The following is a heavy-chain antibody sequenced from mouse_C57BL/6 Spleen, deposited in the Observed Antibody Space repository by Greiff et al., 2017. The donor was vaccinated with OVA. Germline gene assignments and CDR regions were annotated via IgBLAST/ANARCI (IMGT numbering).Heavy chain of an antibody. J-gene: IGHJ2*01. CDR3: AREGEDSFDY. CDR2: ISYDGSN. V-gene: IGHV3-6*01. CDR1: GYSITSGYY. Sequence: EESGPGLVKPSQSLSLTCSVTGYSITSGYYWNWIRQFPGNKLEWMGYISYDGSNNYNPSLKNRISITRDTSKNQFFLKLNSVTTEDTATYYCAREGEDSFDYWGQGTTLTVSS.